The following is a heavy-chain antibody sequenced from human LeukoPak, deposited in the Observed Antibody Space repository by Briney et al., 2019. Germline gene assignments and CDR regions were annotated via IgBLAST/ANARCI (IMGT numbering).Heavy chain of an antibody. CDR3: ARGQVAARLAH. V-gene: IGHV4-34*01. J-gene: IGHJ4*02. D-gene: IGHD6-6*01. CDR1: DGSFSGYY. Sequence: SETLSLTCAVYDGSFSGYYCSWLRQVPGKGLEWIGEIDHSGNTNYSPSLKSRVTISVDTSKNQFSLKLNSVTAADTAVYYCARGQVAARLAHWGQGTLVTVSS. CDR2: IDHSGNT.